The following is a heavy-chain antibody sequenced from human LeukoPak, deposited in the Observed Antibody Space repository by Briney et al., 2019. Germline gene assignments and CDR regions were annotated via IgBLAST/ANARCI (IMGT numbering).Heavy chain of an antibody. D-gene: IGHD3-3*02. Sequence: SETLSLTCAVYGGSFSGYYWSWIRQPPGKGLEWIGEINHSGSTNYNPSLKSRVTISVDTSKNQFSLKLSSVAAADTAVYYCARSSTRLPDYWGQGTLVTVSS. CDR1: GGSFSGYY. CDR3: ARSSTRLPDY. J-gene: IGHJ4*02. CDR2: INHSGST. V-gene: IGHV4-34*01.